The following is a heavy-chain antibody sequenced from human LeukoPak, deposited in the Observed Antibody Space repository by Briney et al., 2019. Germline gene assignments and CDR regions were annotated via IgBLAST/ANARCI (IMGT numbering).Heavy chain of an antibody. CDR3: GRQLGAALDY. J-gene: IGHJ4*02. Sequence: KTSETLSLTCTVYGGSFSGYYWGWIRQPPGKGLEWIGEINHSGSTNYNPSLKSRVTISVDTSKNQFSLKLSSVTAADTAVYYCGRQLGAALDYWGQGTLVTVSS. V-gene: IGHV4-34*01. D-gene: IGHD1-26*01. CDR2: INHSGST. CDR1: GGSFSGYY.